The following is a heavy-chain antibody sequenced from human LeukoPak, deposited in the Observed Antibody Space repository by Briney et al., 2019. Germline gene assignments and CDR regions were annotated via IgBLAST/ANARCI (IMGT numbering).Heavy chain of an antibody. V-gene: IGHV3-21*01. D-gene: IGHD2-8*01. Sequence: GGSLRLSCAASGFTFSSYSMNWVRQAPGKGLEWVSSISSSSSYIYYADSVKGRFTISRDNAKNSLYLQANSLRAEDTAVYYCARDKLYYGQFDPWGQGTLVTVSS. CDR1: GFTFSSYS. J-gene: IGHJ5*02. CDR3: ARDKLYYGQFDP. CDR2: ISSSSSYI.